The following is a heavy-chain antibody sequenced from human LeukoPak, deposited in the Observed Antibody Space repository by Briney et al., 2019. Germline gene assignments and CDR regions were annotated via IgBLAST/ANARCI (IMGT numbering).Heavy chain of an antibody. Sequence: PSETLSLTCAVYGGSFSGYYWSWIRQPPGKGLEWIGEINHSGSTNYNPSLKSRVTISVDTSKNQFSLKLSSVTAAGTAVYYCARVRLYYGHDYWGQGTLVTVSS. CDR2: INHSGST. J-gene: IGHJ4*02. V-gene: IGHV4-34*01. CDR1: GGSFSGYY. D-gene: IGHD3-10*01. CDR3: ARVRLYYGHDY.